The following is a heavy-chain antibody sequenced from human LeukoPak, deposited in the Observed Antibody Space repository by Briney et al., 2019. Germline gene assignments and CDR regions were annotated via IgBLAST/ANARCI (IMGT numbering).Heavy chain of an antibody. D-gene: IGHD1-14*01. J-gene: IGHJ5*02. CDR1: GGPISSGGYS. CDR2: IYHSGST. Sequence: PSQTLSLTCAVSGGPISSGGYSWSWIRQPPGKGLEWIGYIYHSGSTYYNPSLKSRVTISVDRSKNQFSLKLSSVTAADTAVYYCARVRIPDPKFDPWGQGTLVTVSS. V-gene: IGHV4-30-2*01. CDR3: ARVRIPDPKFDP.